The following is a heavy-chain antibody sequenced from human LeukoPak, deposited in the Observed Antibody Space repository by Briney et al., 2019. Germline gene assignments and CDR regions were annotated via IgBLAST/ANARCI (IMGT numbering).Heavy chain of an antibody. Sequence: SETLSLTCTVSGGSVSSGSYYWSWIRQPPRKGLEWIGYIYYSGSTNYNPSLKSRVTISVDTSKNQFSLKLRSVTAADTAVYHCARGADSSGYYSIFYFDYWGQGTLVTVSS. D-gene: IGHD3-22*01. V-gene: IGHV4-61*01. CDR3: ARGADSSGYYSIFYFDY. J-gene: IGHJ4*02. CDR2: IYYSGST. CDR1: GGSVSSGSYY.